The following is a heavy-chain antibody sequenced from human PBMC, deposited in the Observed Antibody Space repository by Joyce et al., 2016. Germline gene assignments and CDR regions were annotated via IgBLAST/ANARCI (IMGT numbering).Heavy chain of an antibody. D-gene: IGHD4-17*01. CDR3: ARDRATVTTEGWYFDL. V-gene: IGHV3-66*02. CDR2: SFSDGST. CDR1: GFPVSTNF. J-gene: IGHJ2*01. Sequence: EVQLVESGGGLVQPGGSLRLSCASSGFPVSTNFMSWVRQAPGKGLEWVWVSFSDGSTYYADSVKGRFTISRDNSKNTLYLQMNSLRVEDTAVYYCARDRATVTTEGWYFDLWGRGTLVTVSS.